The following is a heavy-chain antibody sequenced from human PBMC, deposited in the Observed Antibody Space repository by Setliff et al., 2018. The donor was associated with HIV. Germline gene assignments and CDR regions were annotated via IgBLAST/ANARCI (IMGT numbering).Heavy chain of an antibody. V-gene: IGHV4-59*08. J-gene: IGHJ6*03. D-gene: IGHD3-10*01. CDR1: GGSISSFY. Sequence: SETLSLTCTVSGGSISSFYWSWIRQPPGKGLEWIGYIYYSGSTSYNPSLKSRVTISVDTSKTQFSLKLSSVTAADTAVYYCASLDGSESPYIYYYYMDVWGKGTAVTVSS. CDR2: IYYSGST. CDR3: ASLDGSESPYIYYYYMDV.